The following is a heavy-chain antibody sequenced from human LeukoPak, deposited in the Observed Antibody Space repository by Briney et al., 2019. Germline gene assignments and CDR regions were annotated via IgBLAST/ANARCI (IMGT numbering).Heavy chain of an antibody. V-gene: IGHV3-23*01. CDR2: ISASGGST. D-gene: IGHD3-10*01. Sequence: GGSLRLSCAASGFTFNTYGMSWVRQAPGKGLEWVSAISASGGSTYYADSVKGRFTISRDNAKNTLYLQMNSLRAEDTAVYYCVLLSLTPGWGQGTLVTVSS. CDR1: GFTFNTYG. CDR3: VLLSLTPG. J-gene: IGHJ4*02.